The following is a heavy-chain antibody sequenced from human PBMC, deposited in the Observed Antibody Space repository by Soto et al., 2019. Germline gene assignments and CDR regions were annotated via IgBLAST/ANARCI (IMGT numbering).Heavy chain of an antibody. CDR2: IKKDESET. Sequence: GGSLRLSCAASGFTFYNYWMSWVRQAPGKGLEWVANIKKDESETYYVDSLKGRFTISRDNVKNSLYLQMNSLRAEDTAVYYCVRDLVPGGRLDVWGQGTTVTVSS. CDR3: VRDLVPGGRLDV. V-gene: IGHV3-7*01. CDR1: GFTFYNYW. J-gene: IGHJ6*02. D-gene: IGHD6-13*01.